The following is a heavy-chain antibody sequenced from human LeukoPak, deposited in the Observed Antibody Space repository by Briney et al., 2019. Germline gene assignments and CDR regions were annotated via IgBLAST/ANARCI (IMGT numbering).Heavy chain of an antibody. Sequence: GGSLRLSCAASGFTFSSYSMNWVRQAPGKGLEWVSSISSSSSYIYYADSVKGRFTISRDNAKNSLYLQMNSLRAEDTAVYYCARGLLGYSGYDVGYWGQGTLVTVSS. CDR2: ISSSSSYI. CDR3: ARGLLGYSGYDVGY. CDR1: GFTFSSYS. J-gene: IGHJ4*02. V-gene: IGHV3-21*01. D-gene: IGHD5-12*01.